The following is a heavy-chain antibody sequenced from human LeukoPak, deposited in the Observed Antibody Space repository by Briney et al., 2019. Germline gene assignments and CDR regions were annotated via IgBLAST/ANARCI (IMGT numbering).Heavy chain of an antibody. CDR3: ARDKGIQPDYYYYGMDV. D-gene: IGHD1-1*01. J-gene: IGHJ6*02. CDR2: IYSGGST. V-gene: IGHV3-66*02. Sequence: PGGSLTLSCAASGFTVSSNYMSWVRQAPAKGLEWVSVIYSGGSTYYADSVKGRFTISRDNSKNTLYLQMNSLRAEDTAVYYCARDKGIQPDYYYYGMDVWGQGTTVTVSS. CDR1: GFTVSSNY.